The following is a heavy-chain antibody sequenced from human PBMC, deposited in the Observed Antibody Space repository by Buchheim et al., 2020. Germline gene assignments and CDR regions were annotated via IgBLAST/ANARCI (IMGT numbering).Heavy chain of an antibody. Sequence: EVGLLESGGSLAQPGGSLILSCAASGFTFTSYLMMWVRQGPGKGLECVSTINGRGDNTYYADSVKGRSIISRDTSRNTLYLRMDSLRVEDTAIYYCAKVGSSAYFFESWGRGTL. CDR2: INGRGDNT. J-gene: IGHJ4*02. V-gene: IGHV3-23*01. CDR1: GFTFTSYL. CDR3: AKVGSSAYFFES.